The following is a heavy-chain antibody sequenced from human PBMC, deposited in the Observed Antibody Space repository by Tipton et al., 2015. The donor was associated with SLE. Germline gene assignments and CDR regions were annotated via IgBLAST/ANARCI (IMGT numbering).Heavy chain of an antibody. V-gene: IGHV4-34*01. CDR2: ISPSGSI. CDR3: ASWYSSSWYYFDY. D-gene: IGHD6-13*01. J-gene: IGHJ4*02. CDR1: GASFSGYY. Sequence: TLSLTCAVYGASFSGYYWNWIRQSPRKGLEWIGEISPSGSINYNPSPKSRVTISVDTSKNQFSLNVSSVTAADTAVYYCASWYSSSWYYFDYWGQGTLVTVSS.